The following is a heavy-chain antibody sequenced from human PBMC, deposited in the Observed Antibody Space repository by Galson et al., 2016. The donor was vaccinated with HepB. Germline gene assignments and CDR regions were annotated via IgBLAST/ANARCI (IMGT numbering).Heavy chain of an antibody. D-gene: IGHD4-17*01. CDR1: GFTFSSSW. V-gene: IGHV3-74*01. CDR2: INSDGSST. Sequence: SLRLSCAASGFTFSSSWMHWVRQAPGKGLVWVSRINSDGSSTNYADSVKGRFTISRDNAENSVSLQMDSLRVEDTAVYYCARDLDYGDSVSWGQGTLVTVSS. CDR3: ARDLDYGDSVS. J-gene: IGHJ4*02.